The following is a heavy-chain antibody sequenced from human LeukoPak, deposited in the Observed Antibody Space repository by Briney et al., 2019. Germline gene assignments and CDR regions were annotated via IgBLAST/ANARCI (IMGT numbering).Heavy chain of an antibody. CDR1: GYTFTSYY. J-gene: IGHJ3*02. CDR2: INPSGGST. D-gene: IGHD3-22*01. Sequence: GASVKVSCKASGYTFTSYYMHWVRQAPGQGLEWMGIINPSGGSTSYAQKFQGRVTMTRDTSTSTVYMELSSLRSEDTAVYYCAKDLGYYDSSGYDAFGIWGQGTMVTVSS. CDR3: AKDLGYYDSSGYDAFGI. V-gene: IGHV1-46*01.